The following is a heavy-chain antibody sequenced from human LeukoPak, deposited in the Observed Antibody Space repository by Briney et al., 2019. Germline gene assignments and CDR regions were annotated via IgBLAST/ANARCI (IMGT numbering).Heavy chain of an antibody. V-gene: IGHV4-34*01. CDR3: ARGKYGSGSFDY. CDR1: GGSFSGYY. D-gene: IGHD3-10*01. J-gene: IGHJ4*02. Sequence: SETLSLTCAVYGGSFSGYYWSWIRQPPGKGLEWIGEINHSGSTNYNPSLKSRVTISVDTSKNQFSLKLSSVTAADTAVYYCARGKYGSGSFDYWGQGTLVTVSS. CDR2: INHSGST.